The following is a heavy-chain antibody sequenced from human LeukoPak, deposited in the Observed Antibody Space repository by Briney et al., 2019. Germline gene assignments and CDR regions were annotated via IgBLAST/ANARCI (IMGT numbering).Heavy chain of an antibody. J-gene: IGHJ4*02. V-gene: IGHV4-4*07. CDR2: IYTSGST. CDR3: ASQITIFGVVILDY. D-gene: IGHD3-3*01. CDR1: GGSISSYY. Sequence: NSSETLSLTCTVSGGSISSYYWSWIRQPAGKGLEWIGRIYTSGSTNYNPSLKSRVTISVDTSKNQFSLKLSSVTAADTAVYYCASQITIFGVVILDYWGQGTLVTVSS.